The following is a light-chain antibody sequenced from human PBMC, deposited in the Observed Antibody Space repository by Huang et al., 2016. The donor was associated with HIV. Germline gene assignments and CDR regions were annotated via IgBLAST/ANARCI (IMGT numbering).Light chain of an antibody. Sequence: EIVLTQSPATLSLSPGARATLSCRASQSVSSHLAWYQQKPGQAPRLLIYDASNRATVIPVRCSGSGSGTDFTLTIGSLEPGDSAIYYCQHRSNWPPYTFGQGTKLEIK. CDR1: QSVSSH. CDR3: QHRSNWPPYT. J-gene: IGKJ2*01. CDR2: DAS. V-gene: IGKV3-11*01.